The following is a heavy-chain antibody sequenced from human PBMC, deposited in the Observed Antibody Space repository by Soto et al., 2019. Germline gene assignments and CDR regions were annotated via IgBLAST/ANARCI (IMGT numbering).Heavy chain of an antibody. V-gene: IGHV1-3*01. CDR1: GYTFTSYA. CDR3: ASPRVDCSSATCYGADF. J-gene: IGHJ4*02. CDR2: INVGNGNT. D-gene: IGHD2-2*01. Sequence: ASVKVSCKASGYTFTSYAMHWVRQAPGQRLEWMGWINVGNGNTKYSQKFQGRVTITRDTSASTAYMELSSLRSEDTAVYYCASPRVDCSSATCYGADFWGQGTLVTVSS.